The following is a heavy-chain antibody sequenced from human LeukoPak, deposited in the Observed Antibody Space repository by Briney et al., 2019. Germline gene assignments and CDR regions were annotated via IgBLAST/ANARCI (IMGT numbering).Heavy chain of an antibody. Sequence: GGPLRLSCAASGFTFDNYGMHWVRQAPGKGLEGVADISSDGATQYYADSVKGRFTISRDNSKNTLNLQMNSLRPGDTAVYYCVKGCLGGGNCFFFQHWGQGTLVTVSS. CDR1: GFTFDNYG. CDR3: VKGCLGGGNCFFFQH. CDR2: ISSDGATQ. V-gene: IGHV3-30*18. D-gene: IGHD2-15*01. J-gene: IGHJ1*01.